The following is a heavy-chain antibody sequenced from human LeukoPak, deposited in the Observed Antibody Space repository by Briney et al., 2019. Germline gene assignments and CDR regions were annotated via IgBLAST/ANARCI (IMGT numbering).Heavy chain of an antibody. V-gene: IGHV1-2*02. CDR2: INPNSGGT. CDR3: ARVLVVPASVSMDV. D-gene: IGHD2-2*01. CDR1: GYTFTGFY. Sequence: ASVKVSCKASGYTFTGFYIHWLRQAPGQGPEWMGWINPNSGGTKYAQKFQGKVALTSDTSISTAYMELSRLRSDDTAVYYCARVLVVPASVSMDVWGQGTTVTVSS. J-gene: IGHJ6*02.